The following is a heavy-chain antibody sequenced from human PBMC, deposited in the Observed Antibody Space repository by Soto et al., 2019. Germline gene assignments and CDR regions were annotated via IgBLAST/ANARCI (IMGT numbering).Heavy chain of an antibody. Sequence: GALRLSCAASGFTFSSYGMHWVRQAPGKGLEWVAVISYDGSNKYYADSVKGRFTISRDNSKNTLYLQMNSLRAEDTAVYYCAKELSGWTRAPGYYYGMDVWGQGTTVTVSS. D-gene: IGHD6-19*01. CDR1: GFTFSSYG. J-gene: IGHJ6*02. V-gene: IGHV3-30*18. CDR2: ISYDGSNK. CDR3: AKELSGWTRAPGYYYGMDV.